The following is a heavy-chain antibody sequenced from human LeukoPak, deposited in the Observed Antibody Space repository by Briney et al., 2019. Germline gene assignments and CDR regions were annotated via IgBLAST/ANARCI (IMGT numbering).Heavy chain of an antibody. J-gene: IGHJ5*02. Sequence: ASVKVSCKASGYTFENYAMHWVRQAPGQRVEWMGWINAGKGDTKYSQNFQGRVTITRDKYASTAYMEVSSLISEDTAVYYCAREDGSGSYYDNWFDPWGQGTLVTVSS. V-gene: IGHV1-3*01. D-gene: IGHD3-10*01. CDR2: INAGKGDT. CDR3: AREDGSGSYYDNWFDP. CDR1: GYTFENYA.